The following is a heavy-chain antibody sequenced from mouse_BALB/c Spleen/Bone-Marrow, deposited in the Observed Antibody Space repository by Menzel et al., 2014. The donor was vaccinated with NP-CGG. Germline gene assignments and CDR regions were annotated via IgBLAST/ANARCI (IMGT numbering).Heavy chain of an antibody. CDR2: ISSGSSNI. CDR1: GFTFSSFG. Sequence: EVKLVESGGGLVQPGGSRKLSCAASGFTFSSFGMHWVRQAPEKELEWVAYISSGSSNIYYEDTVKGRFTISRDNPKNTLFLQMTSLRSEDTAMYYCTRGGNWDDFDYWGQGTTLTVSS. D-gene: IGHD4-1*01. CDR3: TRGGNWDDFDY. J-gene: IGHJ2*01. V-gene: IGHV5-17*02.